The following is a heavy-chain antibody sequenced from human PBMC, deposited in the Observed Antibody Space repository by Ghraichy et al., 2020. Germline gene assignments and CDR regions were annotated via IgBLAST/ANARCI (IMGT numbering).Heavy chain of an antibody. V-gene: IGHV4-61*08. CDR3: ARGALSQNPFQH. D-gene: IGHD3-9*01. CDR2: IYYSGST. J-gene: IGHJ1*01. Sequence: SETLSLTCTVSGGSVSSGGYYWSWIRQPPGKGLEWIGYIYYSGSTNYNPSLKSRVTISVDTSKNQFSLKLSSVTDADTAVYYCARGALSQNPFQHWGQGTLVTVSS. CDR1: GGSVSSGGYY.